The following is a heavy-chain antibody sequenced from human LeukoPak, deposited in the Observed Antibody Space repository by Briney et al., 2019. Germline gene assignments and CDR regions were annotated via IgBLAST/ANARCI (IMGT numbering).Heavy chain of an antibody. V-gene: IGHV4-34*01. CDR2: INHSGST. Sequence: PSETLSLTCAVYGGSFSGYYWSWIRQPPGKGLEWIGEINHSGSTNYNPSLKSRVTISVDTSKNQFSLKLSSVTAADTAVYYCARHQPIVVVPAAINYYYYMDVWGKGTTVTVSS. J-gene: IGHJ6*03. CDR1: GGSFSGYY. D-gene: IGHD2-2*01. CDR3: ARHQPIVVVPAAINYYYYMDV.